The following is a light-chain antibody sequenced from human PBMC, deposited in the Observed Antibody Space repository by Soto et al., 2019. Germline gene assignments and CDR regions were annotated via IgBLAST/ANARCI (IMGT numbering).Light chain of an antibody. Sequence: QSALTQPRSVSGSPGQSVTISCTGTSSDVGGYNYVSWYQQHPGKAPKLMIYAVSKRPSGVPDRFSGSKSGNMASLTISGLQAEDEADYYCCSYAGSYTYVVFGGGTKVTVL. V-gene: IGLV2-11*01. J-gene: IGLJ2*01. CDR1: SSDVGGYNY. CDR2: AVS. CDR3: CSYAGSYTYVV.